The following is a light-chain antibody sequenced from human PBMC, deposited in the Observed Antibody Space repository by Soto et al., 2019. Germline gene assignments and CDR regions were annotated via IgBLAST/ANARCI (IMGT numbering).Light chain of an antibody. CDR2: KAS. V-gene: IGKV1-5*03. CDR3: QQYNNYWT. CDR1: QSISYW. J-gene: IGKJ1*01. Sequence: DIQMTQSPSTLSASVGDRVTITCRASQSISYWLAWYQQKPGKAPNLLIYKASSLDSGVPSRFSGSGSGTEFTITIRSVQPDDFATYYCQQYNNYWTFGQGTKVEIK.